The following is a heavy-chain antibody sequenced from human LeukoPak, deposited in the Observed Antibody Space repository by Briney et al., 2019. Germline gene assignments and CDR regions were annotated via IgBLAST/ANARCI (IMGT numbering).Heavy chain of an antibody. J-gene: IGHJ4*02. CDR2: IIPIFGTA. D-gene: IGHD3-9*01. Sequence: ASVKVSCKASGGTFSSYAISWVRQAPGQGLEWMGGIIPIFGTANYAQKFQGRVTITTDESTSTAYMELSSLRSEDTAVYYCARAHCDILTGYLYYFDYWGQGTLVTVSS. CDR1: GGTFSSYA. V-gene: IGHV1-69*05. CDR3: ARAHCDILTGYLYYFDY.